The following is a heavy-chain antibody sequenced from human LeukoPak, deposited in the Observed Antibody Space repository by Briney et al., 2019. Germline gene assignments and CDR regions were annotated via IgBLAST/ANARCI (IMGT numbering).Heavy chain of an antibody. CDR2: IRYDGSNK. Sequence: GGSLRLSCAASGFTFSSYGMHWVRQAPGKGLEWVAFIRYDGSNKYYADSVKGRFTISRDNSKNTLYLQMNSLRAEDTAVYYCAKDYYDYVWGSYRYGYYYYYYMDVWGKGTTVAVSS. CDR3: AKDYYDYVWGSYRYGYYYYYYMDV. CDR1: GFTFSSYG. J-gene: IGHJ6*03. D-gene: IGHD3-16*02. V-gene: IGHV3-30*02.